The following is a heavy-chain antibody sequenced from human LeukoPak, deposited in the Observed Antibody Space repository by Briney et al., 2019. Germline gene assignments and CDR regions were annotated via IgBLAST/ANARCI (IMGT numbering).Heavy chain of an antibody. CDR1: GGSMSSYY. J-gene: IGHJ6*03. CDR2: IYYSGST. CDR3: ARTEESGYSYGYFGYYYYMDV. V-gene: IGHV4-59*01. D-gene: IGHD5-18*01. Sequence: SETLSLTCTVSGGSMSSYYWSWIRQPPGKGLEWIGYIYYSGSTNYNPSLKSRVTISVDTSKNQFSLKLSSVTAADTAVYYCARTEESGYSYGYFGYYYYMDVWGKGTTVTVSS.